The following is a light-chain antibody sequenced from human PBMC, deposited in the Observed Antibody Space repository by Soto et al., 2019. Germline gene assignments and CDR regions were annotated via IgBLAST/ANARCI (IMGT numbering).Light chain of an antibody. Sequence: DIQITQSPSSLSGSVGDRVTITCRASQSISNYLNWYQQTPGKAPKRLIYGESSLQSGVPSRFSGSGSGTDFTLTISSLQPEDFATYYCQQCYSTPYTFGQGTRLEIK. CDR3: QQCYSTPYT. CDR2: GES. J-gene: IGKJ5*01. CDR1: QSISNY. V-gene: IGKV1-39*01.